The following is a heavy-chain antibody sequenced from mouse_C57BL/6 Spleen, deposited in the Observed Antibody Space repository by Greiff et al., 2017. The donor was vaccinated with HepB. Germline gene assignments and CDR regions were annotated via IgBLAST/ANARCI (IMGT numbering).Heavy chain of an antibody. V-gene: IGHV1-52*01. J-gene: IGHJ4*01. CDR1: GYTFTSYW. CDR3: ARRRRDVGAMDY. CDR2: IDPSDSET. Sequence: VQLQQPGAELVRPGSSVKLSCKASGYTFTSYWMHWVKQRPIQGLEWIGNIDPSDSETHYNQKFKDKATLTVDKSSSTAYMQLSSLTSEDSAVYYWARRRRDVGAMDYWGQGTSVTVSS. D-gene: IGHD3-3*01.